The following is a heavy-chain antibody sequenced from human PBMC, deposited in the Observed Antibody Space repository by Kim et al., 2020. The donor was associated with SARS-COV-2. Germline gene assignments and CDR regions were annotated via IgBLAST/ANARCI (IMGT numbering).Heavy chain of an antibody. Sequence: GGSLRLSCAASGFTFSSYAMHWVRQAPGKGLEWVAVISYDGSNKYYADSVKGRFTISRDNSKNTLYLQMNSLRAEDTAVYYCARESPGITMIVVAKGFDYWGQGTLVTVSS. V-gene: IGHV3-30*04. J-gene: IGHJ4*02. CDR1: GFTFSSYA. CDR2: ISYDGSNK. CDR3: ARESPGITMIVVAKGFDY. D-gene: IGHD3-22*01.